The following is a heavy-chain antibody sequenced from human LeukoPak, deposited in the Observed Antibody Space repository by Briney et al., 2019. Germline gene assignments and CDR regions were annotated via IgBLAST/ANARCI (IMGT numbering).Heavy chain of an antibody. CDR3: AKFGWFGGNVNY. D-gene: IGHD3-10*01. CDR2: ISSSSSYI. CDR1: GFTFSSYS. Sequence: SGGSLRLSCAASGFTFSSYSMNWVRQAPGKGLEWVSSISSSSSYIYYADSVKGRFTISRDNAKNSLYLQMNSLRAEDTALYYCAKFGWFGGNVNYWGQGTLVTVSS. V-gene: IGHV3-21*04. J-gene: IGHJ4*02.